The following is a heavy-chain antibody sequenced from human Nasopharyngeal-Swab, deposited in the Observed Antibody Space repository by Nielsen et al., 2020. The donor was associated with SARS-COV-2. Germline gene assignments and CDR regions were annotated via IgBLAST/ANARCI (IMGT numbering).Heavy chain of an antibody. CDR1: GSSFRSYG. CDR2: ISVYNADT. V-gene: IGHV1-18*01. Sequence: GESLQISCKASGSSFRSYGINWVRQAPVQGLEWMGWISVYNADTNYAQKLQGRVSMTTDTSTSTAYMQLTSLRSDDTAVYYCARNADSGSYYDWGQGTQVTVSS. D-gene: IGHD1-26*01. CDR3: ARNADSGSYYD. J-gene: IGHJ4*02.